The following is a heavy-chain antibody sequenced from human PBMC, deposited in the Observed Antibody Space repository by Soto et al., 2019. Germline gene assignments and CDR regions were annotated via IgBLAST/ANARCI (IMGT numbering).Heavy chain of an antibody. CDR3: ARVPNCDSSGCYSYFDL. D-gene: IGHD3-22*01. Sequence: SVKVSCKASGGIFTNYGFSWVRQAPGQGLEWMGRITPIFGSTKYAQRFQGRLTITADESTTTVYMDLSGLRADDTAVYYCARVPNCDSSGCYSYFDLWGQGALVTVSS. J-gene: IGHJ4*02. CDR1: GGIFTNYG. CDR2: ITPIFGST. V-gene: IGHV1-69*13.